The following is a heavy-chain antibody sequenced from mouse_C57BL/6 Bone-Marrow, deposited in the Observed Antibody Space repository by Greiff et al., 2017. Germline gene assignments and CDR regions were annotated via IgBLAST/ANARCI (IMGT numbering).Heavy chain of an antibody. CDR1: GYTFTSYW. J-gene: IGHJ3*01. CDR3: ASNPPGFAY. CDR2: IHPSDSET. V-gene: IGHV1-52*01. Sequence: QVQLQQPGAELVRPGSSVKLSCKASGYTFTSYWMHWVKQRPIQGLEWIGNIHPSDSETHYNQKFKGKATLTVDTSSSTAYMQLSSLTSEDSAVYYCASNPPGFAYWGQGTLVTVSA.